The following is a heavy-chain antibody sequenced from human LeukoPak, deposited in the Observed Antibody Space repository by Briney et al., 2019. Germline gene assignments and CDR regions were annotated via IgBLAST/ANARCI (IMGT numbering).Heavy chain of an antibody. D-gene: IGHD4-17*01. CDR3: ARALSAVTTTGDFDY. V-gene: IGHV3-21*01. Sequence: PGGSLRLSCAASGFTFSSYSMNWVRQAPGKGLEWVSSISSSSSYIYYADSVKGRFTVSRDNAKNSLYLQMNSLRAEDTAVYYCARALSAVTTTGDFDYWGQGTLVTVSS. CDR2: ISSSSSYI. J-gene: IGHJ4*02. CDR1: GFTFSSYS.